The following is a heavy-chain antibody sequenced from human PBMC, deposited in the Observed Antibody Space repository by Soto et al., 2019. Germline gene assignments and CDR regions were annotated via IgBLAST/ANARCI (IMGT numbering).Heavy chain of an antibody. CDR3: ARGESLWE. CDR2: ISIHNRNT. CDR1: GYSFPSYG. J-gene: IGHJ4*02. V-gene: IGHV1-18*01. D-gene: IGHD3-16*01. Sequence: QVQLVQSGTEVKKPGASVKVSCKASGYSFPSYGISWVRQAPGQGLEWMGWISIHNRNTYYAEKFLGRVTMTADTSTTTAHLELRSLRSDDTAVYYCARGESLWEWGQGTLVTVSS.